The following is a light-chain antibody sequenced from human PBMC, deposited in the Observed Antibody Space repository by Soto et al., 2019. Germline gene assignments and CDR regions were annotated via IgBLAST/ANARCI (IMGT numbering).Light chain of an antibody. CDR2: GHN. J-gene: IGLJ1*01. CDR3: GSWDRSLSAYV. CDR1: TTNIGAGYE. Sequence: QSVLTQPPSVSGAPGQRVTICCTGSTTNIGAGYEVHWYQQRPGTAPKLLVSGHNIRPSGVPDRFYGSKSGTSATLGITGFQTGDEADYYCGSWDRSLSAYVFGTGTKLTVL. V-gene: IGLV1-40*01.